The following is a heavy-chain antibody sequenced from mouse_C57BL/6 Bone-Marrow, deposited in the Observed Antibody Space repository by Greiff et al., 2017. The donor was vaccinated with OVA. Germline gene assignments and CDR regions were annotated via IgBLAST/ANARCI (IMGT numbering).Heavy chain of an antibody. Sequence: QVQLQQSGAELARPGASVKLSCKASGYTFTSYGISWVKQRTGQGLEWIGEIYPRSGNTYYNEKFKGKATLTADKSSSTAYMELRSLTSEDSAVYFCARLRYDYDYFDYWGRGTTLTVSS. V-gene: IGHV1-81*01. CDR3: ARLRYDYDYFDY. CDR1: GYTFTSYG. D-gene: IGHD2-4*01. CDR2: IYPRSGNT. J-gene: IGHJ2*01.